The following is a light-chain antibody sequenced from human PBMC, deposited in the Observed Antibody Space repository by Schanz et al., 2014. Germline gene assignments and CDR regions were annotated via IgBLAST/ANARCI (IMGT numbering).Light chain of an antibody. CDR3: SSYAGSNNLGV. V-gene: IGLV2-8*01. Sequence: QSALTQPPSASGSPGQSVTISCTGTSRDVGDYNYVSWYQQHPGKAPKLMIFEVSKRPSGVPDRFSGSKSGNTASLTVSGLQAEDEADYYCSSYAGSNNLGVFGGGTKLTVL. CDR2: EVS. J-gene: IGLJ3*02. CDR1: SRDVGDYNY.